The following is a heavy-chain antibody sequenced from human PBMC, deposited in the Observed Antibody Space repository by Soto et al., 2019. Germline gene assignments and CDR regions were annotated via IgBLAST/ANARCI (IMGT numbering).Heavy chain of an antibody. CDR1: GFTFSSYA. Sequence: GGSLRLSCAASGFTFSSYAMHWVRQAPGKGLEWVTVISYDGSKKYYADSVKGRFTNSRDNSKNTLYLQMNSLRAEDTAVYYCAKDHWSITMVRGDLDYWGQGTLVTVSS. J-gene: IGHJ4*02. V-gene: IGHV3-30-3*01. CDR3: AKDHWSITMVRGDLDY. D-gene: IGHD3-10*01. CDR2: ISYDGSKK.